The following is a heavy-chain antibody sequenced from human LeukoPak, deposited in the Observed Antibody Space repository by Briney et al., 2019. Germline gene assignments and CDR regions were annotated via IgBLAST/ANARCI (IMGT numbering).Heavy chain of an antibody. Sequence: GGSLRLSCAASGFTFSSYSMNWVRQAPGKGLEWVSSISSSSSYIYYADSVKGRFTISRDNAKNSLYLQMNSLRAEDTAVYYCARVEASGYDYGAFDYWGQGTLVTVSS. D-gene: IGHD5-12*01. J-gene: IGHJ4*02. CDR2: ISSSSSYI. CDR3: ARVEASGYDYGAFDY. CDR1: GFTFSSYS. V-gene: IGHV3-21*01.